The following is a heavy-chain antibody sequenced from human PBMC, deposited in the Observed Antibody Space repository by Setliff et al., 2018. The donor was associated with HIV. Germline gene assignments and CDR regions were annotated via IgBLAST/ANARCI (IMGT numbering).Heavy chain of an antibody. CDR2: ITSNGGRT. Sequence: PGGSLRLSCAASGFTFSNHVMGWVRQAPGKGLEWVSGITSNGGRTGYADSVKGRFTISRDNAKNSLYLQMNNLRAEDTAVYYCVRDYMWAFDYWGQGTLVTVSS. CDR1: GFTFSNHV. V-gene: IGHV3-20*04. J-gene: IGHJ4*02. CDR3: VRDYMWAFDY. D-gene: IGHD1-26*01.